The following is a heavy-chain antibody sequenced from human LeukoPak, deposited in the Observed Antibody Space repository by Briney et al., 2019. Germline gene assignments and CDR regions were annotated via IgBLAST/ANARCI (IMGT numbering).Heavy chain of an antibody. V-gene: IGHV4-61*01. CDR1: GYSISSGYY. Sequence: SETLSLTGTVSGYSISSGYYWSWIRQPPGKGLEWIGYIYYSGSTNYNPSLKSRVTISVDTSKNQFSLKLSSVTAADTAVYYCARVSSSGWYSQVWGQGTLVTVSS. CDR3: ARVSSSGWYSQV. D-gene: IGHD6-19*01. CDR2: IYYSGST. J-gene: IGHJ4*02.